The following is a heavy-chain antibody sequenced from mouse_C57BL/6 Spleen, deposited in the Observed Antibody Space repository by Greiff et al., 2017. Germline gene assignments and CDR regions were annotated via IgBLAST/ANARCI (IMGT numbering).Heavy chain of an antibody. D-gene: IGHD1-1*01. CDR2: IYPGSGST. Sequence: QVQLQQPGAELVKPGASVKMSCKASGYTFTSYWITWVKQRPGQGLEWIGDIYPGSGSTNYNEKFKSKATLTVDTSSSTAYIQLSSLTSEDSAVYYCARRGTTVVATDYAMDYWGQGTSVTVSS. V-gene: IGHV1-55*01. J-gene: IGHJ4*01. CDR3: ARRGTTVVATDYAMDY. CDR1: GYTFTSYW.